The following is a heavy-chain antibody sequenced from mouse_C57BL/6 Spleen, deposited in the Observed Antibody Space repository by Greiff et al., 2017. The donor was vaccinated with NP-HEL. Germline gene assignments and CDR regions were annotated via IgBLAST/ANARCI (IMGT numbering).Heavy chain of an antibody. J-gene: IGHJ2*01. CDR2: INPGSGGT. CDR1: GYAFTNYL. V-gene: IGHV1-54*01. CDR3: ARTGMVGVYFDY. D-gene: IGHD2-10*02. Sequence: VQLQQSGAELVRPGTSVKVSCKASGYAFTNYLIEWVKQRPGQGLEWIGVINPGSGGTNCNEKFKGKATLTADKSSSTAYMQLSSLTSEDSAVYFCARTGMVGVYFDYWGQGTTLTVSS.